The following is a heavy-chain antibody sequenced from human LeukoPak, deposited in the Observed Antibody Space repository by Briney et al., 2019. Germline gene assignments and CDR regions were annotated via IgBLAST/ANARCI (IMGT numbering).Heavy chain of an antibody. CDR1: GGAFSSYA. D-gene: IGHD2-2*01. CDR2: IIPIFGTA. V-gene: IGHV1-69*13. J-gene: IGHJ5*02. Sequence: ASVKLSCTASGGAFSSYAISWVRQAPGQGLEWMGGIIPIFGTANYAQKFQGRVTITADESTSTVYMELSSLRSEDTAVYYCARDPNSKVVPAARLTLNWFDPWGQGTLVTVSS. CDR3: ARDPNSKVVPAARLTLNWFDP.